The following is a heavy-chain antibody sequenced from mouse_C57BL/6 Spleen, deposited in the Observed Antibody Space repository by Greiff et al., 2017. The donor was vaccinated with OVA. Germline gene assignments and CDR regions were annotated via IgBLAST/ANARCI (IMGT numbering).Heavy chain of an antibody. V-gene: IGHV14-1*01. CDR1: GFNIKDYY. D-gene: IGHD2-2*01. CDR2: LDPEDGDT. J-gene: IGHJ3*01. CDR3: TTGYDGAWFAY. Sequence: VQLQQSGAELVRPGASVKLSCTASGFNIKDYYMHWVKQRPEQGLEWIGRLDPEDGDTEYAPKFQGKATMTADTSSNTAYLQLSSLTSEDTAVDYCTTGYDGAWFAYWGQGTLVTVSA.